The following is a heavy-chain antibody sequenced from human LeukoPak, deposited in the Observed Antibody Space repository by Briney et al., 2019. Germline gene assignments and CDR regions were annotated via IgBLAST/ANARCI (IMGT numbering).Heavy chain of an antibody. D-gene: IGHD6-19*01. V-gene: IGHV3-64*01. CDR1: GFTFSSYA. CDR3: ARVGSGWLAKLDYLDY. CDR2: ISSNGAST. J-gene: IGHJ4*02. Sequence: GGSLRLSCEASGFTFSSYAMHWVRQAPGKRLEFVSAISSNGASTYYASSVKGRFTMSRDNSKNTLSLQMDTLRAEDMAVYYCARVGSGWLAKLDYLDYWGQGSLVTVSS.